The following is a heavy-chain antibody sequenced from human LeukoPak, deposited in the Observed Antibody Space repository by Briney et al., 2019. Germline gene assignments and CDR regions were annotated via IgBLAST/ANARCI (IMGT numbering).Heavy chain of an antibody. CDR2: ISGSGGST. CDR3: AKAPIVVVPAAKDY. Sequence: GGSLRLSCAASGFTFSSYGMSWVRQAPGKWLEWVSAISGSGGSTYYADSVKGRFTISRDNSKNTLYLQMNSLRAEDTAVYYCAKAPIVVVPAAKDYWGQGTLVTVSS. V-gene: IGHV3-23*01. D-gene: IGHD2-2*01. CDR1: GFTFSSYG. J-gene: IGHJ4*02.